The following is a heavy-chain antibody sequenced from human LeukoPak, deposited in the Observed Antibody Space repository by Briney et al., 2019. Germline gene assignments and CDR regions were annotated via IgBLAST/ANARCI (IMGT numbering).Heavy chain of an antibody. CDR3: ARHVGYEYSNYDY. V-gene: IGHV5-51*01. CDR1: GYSFTSYW. Sequence: GESLKISCKGSGYSFTSYWIGWVRQMPGKGLEWMGIIYPGDPDTRYSPSLQGQVTISVDKSISTAYLQWSSLKASDTAMYYCARHVGYEYSNYDYWGQGTLVTVSS. J-gene: IGHJ4*02. D-gene: IGHD4-11*01. CDR2: IYPGDPDT.